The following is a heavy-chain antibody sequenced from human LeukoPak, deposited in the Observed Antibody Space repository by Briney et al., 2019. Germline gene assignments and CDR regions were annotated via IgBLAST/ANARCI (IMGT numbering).Heavy chain of an antibody. D-gene: IGHD1-26*01. J-gene: IGHJ5*02. CDR3: ARDVGSYLTPGVSVNWFDP. CDR2: FYYSGSI. Sequence: PSETLSLTCIVSGGSISSTSYYWGWIRQSPGKGLEWIGSFYYSGSIFDNRSLRSRVTISIDMSKNQFLLKLTSVTAADTAVYYCARDVGSYLTPGVSVNWFDPWGQGTLVTVSS. CDR1: GGSISSTSYY. V-gene: IGHV4-39*07.